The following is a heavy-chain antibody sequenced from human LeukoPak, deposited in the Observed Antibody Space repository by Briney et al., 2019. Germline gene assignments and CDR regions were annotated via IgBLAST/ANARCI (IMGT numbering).Heavy chain of an antibody. D-gene: IGHD1-1*01. Sequence: SQTLSLTCTVSGGSISSGSYYWSWIRQPAGKGLEWIGRIYTSGSTNYNPSLKSRVTISVDTSKNQFSLKLSSVTAADTAVYYCARLTGWNDVTGYYFDYWGQGSLVTVSS. CDR3: ARLTGWNDVTGYYFDY. J-gene: IGHJ4*02. CDR2: IYTSGST. CDR1: GGSISSGSYY. V-gene: IGHV4-61*02.